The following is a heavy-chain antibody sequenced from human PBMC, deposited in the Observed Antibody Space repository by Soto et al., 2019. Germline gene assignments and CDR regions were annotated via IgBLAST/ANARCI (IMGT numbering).Heavy chain of an antibody. CDR3: ARAGTTIFGVVINYYYGMDV. CDR2: INHSGST. V-gene: IGHV4-34*01. J-gene: IGHJ6*02. Sequence: SETLSLTCAVYGGSFSGYYWSWIRQPPGKGLEWIGEINHSGSTNYNPSLKSRVTISVDTSKNQFSLKLSSVTAADTAVYYCARAGTTIFGVVINYYYGMDVWGQGTTVTVSS. D-gene: IGHD3-3*01. CDR1: GGSFSGYY.